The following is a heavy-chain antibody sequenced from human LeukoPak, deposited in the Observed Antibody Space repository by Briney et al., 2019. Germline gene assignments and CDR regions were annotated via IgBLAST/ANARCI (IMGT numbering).Heavy chain of an antibody. D-gene: IGHD6-13*01. CDR2: IYYSGST. V-gene: IGHV4-39*01. CDR1: GGSISSSSYY. Sequence: PSETLSLTCTVSGGSISSSSYYWGWIRQPPGKGLEWIGSIYYSGSTYYNPSLKSRVTISVDTSKNQFSLKLSSMTAADTAVYYCARLGDSSSSWAYFDYWGQGTLVTVSS. J-gene: IGHJ4*02. CDR3: ARLGDSSSSWAYFDY.